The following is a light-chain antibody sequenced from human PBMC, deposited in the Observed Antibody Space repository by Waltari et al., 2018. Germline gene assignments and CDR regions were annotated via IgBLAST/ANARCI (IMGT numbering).Light chain of an antibody. J-gene: IGLJ3*02. CDR3: QVWDRSNDLWV. CDR2: DDN. Sequence: SYVLTQPPSVSVAPGQPARLPCGGNNIGRSSVHWYQQKAGQAPVLVVVDDNDRPSGIPERISGSKSGDTAILTISWVEAGDEADYFCQVWDRSNDLWVFGGGTKLTV. V-gene: IGLV3-21*02. CDR1: NIGRSS.